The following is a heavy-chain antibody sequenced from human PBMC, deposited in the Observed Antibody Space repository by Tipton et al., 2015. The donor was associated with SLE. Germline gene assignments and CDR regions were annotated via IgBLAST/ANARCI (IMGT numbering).Heavy chain of an antibody. D-gene: IGHD3-3*01. V-gene: IGHV3-30*04. CDR2: ISYDGDDK. Sequence: SLRLSCAASGFTFSSYAMYWVRQAPGKGLEWVAVISYDGDDKYYADSVKGRFTISRDNSKNTLFLQMNSLRAEDTAVYYCARGRITIFGAQDFQHWGLGTLVTVPS. CDR3: ARGRITIFGAQDFQH. CDR1: GFTFSSYA. J-gene: IGHJ1*01.